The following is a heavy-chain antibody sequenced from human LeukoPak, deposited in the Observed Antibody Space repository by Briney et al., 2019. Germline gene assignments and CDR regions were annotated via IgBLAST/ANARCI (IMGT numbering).Heavy chain of an antibody. D-gene: IGHD5-12*01. CDR2: ISGSGGST. Sequence: GGSLRLSCAASGFTFSSYAMSWVRQAPGKGLEWVSAISGSGGSTYYADSVKGRFTISRDTSKNTLYLQINSLRAEDTAVYYCARSEVDIVATVCFDYWGQGTLVTVSS. J-gene: IGHJ4*02. CDR3: ARSEVDIVATVCFDY. CDR1: GFTFSSYA. V-gene: IGHV3-23*01.